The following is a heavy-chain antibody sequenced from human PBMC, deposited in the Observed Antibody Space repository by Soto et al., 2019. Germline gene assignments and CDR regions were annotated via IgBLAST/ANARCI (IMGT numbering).Heavy chain of an antibody. J-gene: IGHJ4*02. CDR2: IYWDDDK. V-gene: IGHV2-5*02. Sequence: QITLNESGPTQVKPRQTLTLTCTFSGFSLTTSGVGVGWIRQSPGKAPEWLALIYWDDDKRYSPSLKSSLTITKDTSKHQVVLTMADLDPADTATYYCAHRVLRTVFGLVTTTAIYFDFWGQGTPVAVSS. D-gene: IGHD3-3*01. CDR3: AHRVLRTVFGLVTTTAIYFDF. CDR1: GFSLTTSGVG.